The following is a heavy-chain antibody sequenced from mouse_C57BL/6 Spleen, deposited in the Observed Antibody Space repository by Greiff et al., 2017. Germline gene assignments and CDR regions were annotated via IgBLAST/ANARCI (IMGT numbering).Heavy chain of an antibody. D-gene: IGHD3-1*01. V-gene: IGHV1-66*01. J-gene: IGHJ1*03. CDR1: GYSFTSYY. Sequence: QVQLQQSGPELVKPGASVKISCKASGYSFTSYYIHWVKQRPGQGHERIGWIYPGSGNTKYNEKFKSKAPLTVDKSSSTDYMQLSSLTSENSAVYYCARGLGWYFDVWGTGTTVTVSS. CDR2: IYPGSGNT. CDR3: ARGLGWYFDV.